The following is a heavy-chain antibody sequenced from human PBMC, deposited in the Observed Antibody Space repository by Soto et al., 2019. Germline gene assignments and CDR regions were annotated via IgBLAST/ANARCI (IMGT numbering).Heavy chain of an antibody. Sequence: GGSLRLSCAASGFTFSSYWMSWVRQAPGKGLEWVANIKQDGSEKYYVDSVKGRFTISRDNAKNSLYLQMNSLRAEDTAVYYCASQPVGRYFDWLFDYGGQGTLVTVAS. CDR3: ASQPVGRYFDWLFDY. CDR2: IKQDGSEK. D-gene: IGHD3-9*01. V-gene: IGHV3-7*01. CDR1: GFTFSSYW. J-gene: IGHJ4*02.